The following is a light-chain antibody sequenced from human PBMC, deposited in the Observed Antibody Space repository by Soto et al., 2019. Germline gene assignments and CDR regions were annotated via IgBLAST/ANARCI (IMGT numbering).Light chain of an antibody. V-gene: IGLV2-14*01. CDR2: DVS. CDR1: SSDVVGYNY. J-gene: IGLJ1*01. Sequence: QSARTHPASVSGFHGHSLTITCTGTSSDVVGYNYVSWYQQHPGKAPKLMIYDVSNRPSGVSNRFSGSKSGNTASLTISGLQAEDEADYYCSSYTSSSTLHYVFGTGTKVTVL. CDR3: SSYTSSSTLHYV.